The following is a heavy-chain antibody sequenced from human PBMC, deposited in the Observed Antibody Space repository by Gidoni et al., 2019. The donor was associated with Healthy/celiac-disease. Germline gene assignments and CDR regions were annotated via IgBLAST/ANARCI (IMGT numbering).Heavy chain of an antibody. J-gene: IGHJ3*02. CDR1: GFTFSSYG. V-gene: IGHV3-33*01. CDR2: IWYDGSNK. Sequence: QVQLVESGGGVVQPGRSLRLSCAASGFTFSSYGLPWVRQAPGKGLEWVAVIWYDGSNKYYADSVKGRFTISRDNSKNTLYLQMNSLRAEDTAVYYCARDWDIVVVPAAIQLGAFDIWGQGTMVTVSS. CDR3: ARDWDIVVVPAAIQLGAFDI. D-gene: IGHD2-2*02.